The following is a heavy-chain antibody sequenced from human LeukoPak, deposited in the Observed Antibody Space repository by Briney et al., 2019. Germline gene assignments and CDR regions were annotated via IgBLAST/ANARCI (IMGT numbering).Heavy chain of an antibody. CDR3: AREWQYQFDY. D-gene: IGHD4-11*01. V-gene: IGHV4-59*12. CDR2: IYYSGST. Sequence: SETLSLTCTVSGGSISSYYWSWIRQTPGKGLEWIGRIYYSGSTNYNPSLKSRVSISVDTSKNQFSLKVTSVTAADTAVYYCAREWQYQFDYWGQGSLVTISS. J-gene: IGHJ4*02. CDR1: GGSISSYY.